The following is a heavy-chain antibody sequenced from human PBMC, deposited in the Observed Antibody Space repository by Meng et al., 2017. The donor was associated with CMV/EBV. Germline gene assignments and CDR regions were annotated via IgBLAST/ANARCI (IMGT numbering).Heavy chain of an antibody. D-gene: IGHD2-2*01. CDR1: GGTFSSYV. CDR3: ARDAIVVVPAATPEHRPGYYYYGMDV. CDR2: IIPILGIE. Sequence: SVKVSCKASGGTFSSYVISWVRQAPGQGREWMGGIIPILGIENYQQKFQGRVTITADNSTSTAYMELISLRSEDTAVYYCARDAIVVVPAATPEHRPGYYYYGMDVWGQGTTVTVSS. J-gene: IGHJ6*02. V-gene: IGHV1-69*10.